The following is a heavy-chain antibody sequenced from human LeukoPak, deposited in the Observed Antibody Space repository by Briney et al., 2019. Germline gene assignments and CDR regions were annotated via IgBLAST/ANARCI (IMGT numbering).Heavy chain of an antibody. J-gene: IGHJ3*02. CDR3: SKGRYTYGFHAFDI. CDR2: ISYDGSNK. D-gene: IGHD5-18*01. Sequence: GRSLRLSCAASGFTFSSYGMHWVRQAPGKGLEWVAVISYDGSNKYYADSVKGRFTISRDNSKNTLYLQMNSLRAEDTAIYYCSKGRYTYGFHAFDIWGQGTMVTVSS. CDR1: GFTFSSYG. V-gene: IGHV3-30*18.